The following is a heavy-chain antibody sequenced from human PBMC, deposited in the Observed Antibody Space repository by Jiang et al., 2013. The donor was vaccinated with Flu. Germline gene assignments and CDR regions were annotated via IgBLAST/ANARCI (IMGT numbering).Heavy chain of an antibody. CDR2: IYPGDSDT. J-gene: IGHJ2*01. D-gene: IGHD3-22*01. V-gene: IGHV5-51*01. Sequence: GWVRQMPGKGLEWMGIIYPGDSDTRYSPSFQGQVTISADKSISTAYLQWSSLKASDTAMYYCARRGRYYYDSSGWVWYFDLWGRGTLVTVSS. CDR3: ARRGRYYYDSSGWVWYFDL.